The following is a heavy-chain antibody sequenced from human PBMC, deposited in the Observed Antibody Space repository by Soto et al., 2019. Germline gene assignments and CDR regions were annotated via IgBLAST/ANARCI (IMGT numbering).Heavy chain of an antibody. J-gene: IGHJ6*02. V-gene: IGHV1-3*01. D-gene: IGHD1-1*01. CDR3: ARERNGTNRLDL. CDR1: GYTFTSYD. CDR2: INAGNGNT. Sequence: ASVKVSCKASGYTFTSYDMHWVRQAPGQRLEWMGWINAGNGNTKYSQKSQGRVTITWDTSASKAYMELSSLRSEDSAVYFCARERNGTNRLDLWGQGTTVTVSS.